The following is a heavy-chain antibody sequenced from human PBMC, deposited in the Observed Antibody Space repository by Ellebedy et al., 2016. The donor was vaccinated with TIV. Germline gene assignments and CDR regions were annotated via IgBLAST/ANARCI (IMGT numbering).Heavy chain of an antibody. D-gene: IGHD3-3*01. CDR3: TRDSTRWYDFWSGYYYYYGMDV. CDR2: IRSKAYGGTT. J-gene: IGHJ6*02. Sequence: PGGSLRLSCTASGFTFGDYAMSWFRQAPGKGLEWVGFIRSKAYGGTTEYAASVKGRFTISRDDSKSIAYLQMNSLKTEDTAVYYCTRDSTRWYDFWSGYYYYYGMDVWGQGTTVTVSS. CDR1: GFTFGDYA. V-gene: IGHV3-49*03.